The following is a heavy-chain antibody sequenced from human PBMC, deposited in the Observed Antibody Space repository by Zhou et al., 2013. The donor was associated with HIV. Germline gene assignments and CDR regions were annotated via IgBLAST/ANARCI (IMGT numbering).Heavy chain of an antibody. CDR3: ARDWGPQLIPHNWFDP. CDR2: IFSSETI. Sequence: QVQLQESGPGLVKPSETLSLTCTVSGGSISGYYWSWIRQSAEKGLEWIGRIFSSETIFYNPSFESRVAMSMDTSKNQISLKVRSVTAADTAVYFCARDWGPQLIPHNWFDPWGQGTLVIVSS. V-gene: IGHV4-4*07. CDR1: GGSISGYY. J-gene: IGHJ5*02. D-gene: IGHD3-16*01.